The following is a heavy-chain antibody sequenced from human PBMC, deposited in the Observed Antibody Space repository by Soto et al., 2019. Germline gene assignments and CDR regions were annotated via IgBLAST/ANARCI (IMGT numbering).Heavy chain of an antibody. V-gene: IGHV5-10-1*01. CDR1: GYSFTSYW. CDR2: IDPSDSYT. J-gene: IGHJ3*02. CDR3: ARRSWIQPDDAFDI. Sequence: PGESLKISCKCSGYSFTSYWISLVRQMPGKGLEWMGRIDPSDSYTNYSPSFQGHVTISADKSISTAYLQWSSLKASDTAMYYCARRSWIQPDDAFDIWGQGTMVTVSS. D-gene: IGHD5-18*01.